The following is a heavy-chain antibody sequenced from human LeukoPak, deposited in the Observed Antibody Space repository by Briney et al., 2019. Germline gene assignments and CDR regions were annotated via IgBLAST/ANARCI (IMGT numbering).Heavy chain of an antibody. V-gene: IGHV3-74*01. D-gene: IGHD1-26*01. CDR3: ARDEVGVGATHDY. CDR1: GFTFSSYW. CDR2: ISKDGSST. Sequence: WGSLRLSCAASGFTFSSYWMHWVRQAPGKGLVWVSRISKDGSSTYYADSVKGRFTISRDNAKNTLYLQMNSLRAEDTAVYYCARDEVGVGATHDYWGQGTLVTVSS. J-gene: IGHJ4*02.